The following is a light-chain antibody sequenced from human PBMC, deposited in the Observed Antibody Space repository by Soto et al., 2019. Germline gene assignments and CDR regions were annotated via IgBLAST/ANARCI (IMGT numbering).Light chain of an antibody. Sequence: DIVMTQSPLSLSVTPGEPASISCRSSQSLLHTNGYNCVDWYLQKPGQSPQLLIYLGSTRASGVPDRFSGSASGTDYTLKISRVEAEDVGVYYCMQPLHSPYTFGQGTKLEIK. V-gene: IGKV2-28*01. J-gene: IGKJ2*01. CDR1: QSLLHTNGYNC. CDR2: LGS. CDR3: MQPLHSPYT.